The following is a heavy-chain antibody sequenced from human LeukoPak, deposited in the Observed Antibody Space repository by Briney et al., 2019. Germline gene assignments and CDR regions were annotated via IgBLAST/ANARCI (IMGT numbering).Heavy chain of an antibody. CDR2: IIPIFGTA. CDR3: ATGRLPLWASGNWFDP. D-gene: IGHD3-10*01. Sequence: GASVKVSCKASGGTFSSYAISWVRQAPGQGLEWMGGIIPIFGTANYAQKFQGRVTITADESTSTAYVELSSLRSEDTAVYYCATGRLPLWASGNWFDPWGQGTLVTVSS. J-gene: IGHJ5*02. V-gene: IGHV1-69*13. CDR1: GGTFSSYA.